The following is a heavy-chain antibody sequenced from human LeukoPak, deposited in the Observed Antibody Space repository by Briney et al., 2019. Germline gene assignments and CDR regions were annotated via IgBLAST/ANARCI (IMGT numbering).Heavy chain of an antibody. CDR2: ISYDGSNK. J-gene: IGHJ6*02. Sequence: GRSLRLSCAASGFTFSSYGMHWVRQAPGKGLEWVAVISYDGSNKYYADSVKGRFTISRDNSKNTLYLQMNSLRAEDTAVYYCAKDLGYYDSSGIYYYYGTDVWGQGTTVTVSS. CDR3: AKDLGYYDSSGIYYYYGTDV. CDR1: GFTFSSYG. V-gene: IGHV3-30*18. D-gene: IGHD3-22*01.